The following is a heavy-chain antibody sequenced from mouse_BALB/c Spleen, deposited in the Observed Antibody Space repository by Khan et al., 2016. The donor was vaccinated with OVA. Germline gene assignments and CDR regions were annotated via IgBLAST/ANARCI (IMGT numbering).Heavy chain of an antibody. V-gene: IGHV1S137*01. D-gene: IGHD1-3*01. CDR3: ARGSGNSRFAY. J-gene: IGHJ3*01. CDR2: ISTFYGDA. Sequence: QIQLQQSGAELVRPGVSVKISCKGSGYTFTDFAMHWVKQSHAKSLEWIGVISTFYGDATSTQMFKDKATMTVDKSSSTAYMELVRLTSEDSAIYYCARGSGNSRFAYWGQGTLVTVSA. CDR1: GYTFTDFA.